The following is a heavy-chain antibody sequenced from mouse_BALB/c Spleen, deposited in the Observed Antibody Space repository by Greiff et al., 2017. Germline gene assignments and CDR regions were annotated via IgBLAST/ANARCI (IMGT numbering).Heavy chain of an antibody. CDR2: ISSGGGST. CDR1: GFTFSSYT. Sequence: EVQVVESGGGLVKPGGSLKLSCAASGFTFSSYTMSWVRQTPEKRLEWVAYISSGGGSTYYPDTVKGRFTISRDNAKNTLYLQMSSLKSEDTAMYYCARHNTTGVRGYWGQGTSVTVSS. D-gene: IGHD1-1*01. V-gene: IGHV5-12-1*01. J-gene: IGHJ4*01. CDR3: ARHNTTGVRGY.